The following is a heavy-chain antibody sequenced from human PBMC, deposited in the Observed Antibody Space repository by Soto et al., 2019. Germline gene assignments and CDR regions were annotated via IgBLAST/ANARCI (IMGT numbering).Heavy chain of an antibody. Sequence: QVQLVQSGAEVKKPGSSVKVSCKASGGTFSSYAISWVRQAPGQGLEWMGGIIPIFGTANYAQKFQGRFTITAEESTSTAYMELSSLRSEDTAVYYCARDFGGHYDSSGSRPQEGDAFDIWGQGTMVTVSS. CDR1: GGTFSSYA. D-gene: IGHD3-22*01. CDR3: ARDFGGHYDSSGSRPQEGDAFDI. CDR2: IIPIFGTA. V-gene: IGHV1-69*01. J-gene: IGHJ3*02.